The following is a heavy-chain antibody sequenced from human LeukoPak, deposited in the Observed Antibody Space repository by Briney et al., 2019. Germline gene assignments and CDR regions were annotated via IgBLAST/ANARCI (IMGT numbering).Heavy chain of an antibody. CDR2: ISFSGSTI. V-gene: IGHV3-48*03. CDR1: GFTFSSYE. Sequence: GGSLRLSCATSGFTFSSYEMNWVRQAPGKGLEWVSYISFSGSTIYYADSVKGRFTISRDNAKNSLYVQMNSLRAEDTAVYYCARGGYYDSSGYYYVGYFHHWGQGTLVTVSS. J-gene: IGHJ1*01. D-gene: IGHD3-22*01. CDR3: ARGGYYDSSGYYYVGYFHH.